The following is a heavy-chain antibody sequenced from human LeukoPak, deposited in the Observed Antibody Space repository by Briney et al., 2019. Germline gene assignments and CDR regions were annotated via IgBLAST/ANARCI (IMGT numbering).Heavy chain of an antibody. V-gene: IGHV3-9*01. D-gene: IGHD3-10*01. Sequence: GGSLRLSCAASGFTFSTFAMIWVRQPPGKGLEWVSGISWNSGHKGYADSVKGRFTISRDNAKNSLYLQMNSLRAEDTALYYCAKDRRPTVSGGYFDLWGRGTLVIVSS. CDR3: AKDRRPTVSGGYFDL. CDR1: GFTFSTFA. J-gene: IGHJ2*01. CDR2: ISWNSGHK.